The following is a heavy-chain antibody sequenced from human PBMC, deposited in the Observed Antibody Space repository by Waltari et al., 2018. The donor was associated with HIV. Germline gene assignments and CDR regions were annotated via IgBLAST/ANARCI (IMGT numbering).Heavy chain of an antibody. CDR1: GWSFSHPP. CDR3: ARQATIVPTSTLHYYYGLDV. CDR2: INHSGSA. Sequence: QQWGAGLLKPSETLTLTCAVYGWSFSHPPWSWVRQVPGKGLEWLGEINHSGSATYNPSLKSRLIMLVDNFKQQFTLHVSPVTAADTAVYYCARQATIVPTSTLHYYYGLDVWGQGTTVIVSS. J-gene: IGHJ6*02. V-gene: IGHV4-34*02. D-gene: IGHD3-22*01.